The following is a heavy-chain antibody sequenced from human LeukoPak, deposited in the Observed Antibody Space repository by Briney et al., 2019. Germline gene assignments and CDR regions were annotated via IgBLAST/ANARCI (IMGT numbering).Heavy chain of an antibody. D-gene: IGHD3-16*02. V-gene: IGHV3-64*01. CDR3: ARDDQRYDYVWGSYLSFDP. J-gene: IGHJ5*02. CDR1: GFTFSSYA. Sequence: GGSLRLSCAAAGFTFSSYAMSWVRQAPGKGLEYVSAISSNGGSTYYANSVKGRFTISRDNSKNTLYLQMGSLRAEDMAVYYCARDDQRYDYVWGSYLSFDPWGQGTLVTVSS. CDR2: ISSNGGST.